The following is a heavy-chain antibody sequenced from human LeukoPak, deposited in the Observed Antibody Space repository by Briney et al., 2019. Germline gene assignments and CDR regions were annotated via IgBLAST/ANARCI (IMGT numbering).Heavy chain of an antibody. D-gene: IGHD3-9*01. V-gene: IGHV1-18*01. CDR2: ISAYNGNT. J-gene: IGHJ4*02. Sequence: ASVKVSCKASGYTFTSYGISWVRQAPGQGLEWMGWISAYNGNTNYAQKLQGRVTMTTDTSTSTAYMELMRLRSDDTAVSYCARVSGYYDIFSGYGLFDYWGQGTLVTVSS. CDR1: GYTFTSYG. CDR3: ARVSGYYDIFSGYGLFDY.